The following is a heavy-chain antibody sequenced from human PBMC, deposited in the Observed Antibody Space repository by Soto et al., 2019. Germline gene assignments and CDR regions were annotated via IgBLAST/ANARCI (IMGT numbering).Heavy chain of an antibody. Sequence: HPGGSLRLSCAASGFTFSSYAMSWVRQAPGKGLEWVSAISGSGGSTYYADSVKGRFTISRDNSKNTLYLQMNSLRAEDTAVYYCAKGGWWAVPTYFSSDYGMDVWGQGTTVTVSS. CDR3: AKGGWWAVPTYFSSDYGMDV. CDR1: GFTFSSYA. J-gene: IGHJ6*02. CDR2: ISGSGGST. V-gene: IGHV3-23*01. D-gene: IGHD2-8*02.